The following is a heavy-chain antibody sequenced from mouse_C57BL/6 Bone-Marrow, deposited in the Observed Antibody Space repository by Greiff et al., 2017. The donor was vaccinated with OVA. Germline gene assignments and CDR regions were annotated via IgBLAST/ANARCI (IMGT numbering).Heavy chain of an antibody. CDR3: ARKSPWYFDV. V-gene: IGHV1-26*01. J-gene: IGHJ1*03. CDR2: INPNNGGT. Sequence: EVQLQQSGPELVKPGASVKISCKASGYTFTDYYMNWVKQSHGKSLEWIGDINPNNGGTSYNQKFKGKATLTVDKSSRTAYMELRSLTSEDSAVYYCARKSPWYFDVWGTGTTVTVSS. CDR1: GYTFTDYY.